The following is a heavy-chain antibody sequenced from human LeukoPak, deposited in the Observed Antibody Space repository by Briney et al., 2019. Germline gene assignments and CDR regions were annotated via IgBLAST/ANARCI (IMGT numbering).Heavy chain of an antibody. J-gene: IGHJ4*02. CDR3: ARVIRSPDPYDFWSGYYGGLDY. CDR2: INWNGGST. V-gene: IGHV3-20*04. Sequence: GGSLRLSCAASGFTFSSHGMNWVRQAPGKGLEWVSGINWNGGSTGYADSVKGRFTISRDNAKNSLYLQMNSLRAEDTALYYCARVIRSPDPYDFWSGYYGGLDYWGQGTLVTVSS. D-gene: IGHD3-3*01. CDR1: GFTFSSHG.